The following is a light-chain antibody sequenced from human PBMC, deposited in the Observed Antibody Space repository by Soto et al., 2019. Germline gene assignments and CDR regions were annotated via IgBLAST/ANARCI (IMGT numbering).Light chain of an antibody. CDR3: RQYGRSLGFA. CDR1: QRVSSSY. J-gene: IGKJ4*01. CDR2: GAS. V-gene: IGKV3-20*01. Sequence: IVLPQSPGTLSLSPGASATLSCRASQRVSSSYLAWYQLKSGQAPRLLIYGASSRATGIPDRFSGSGSGTDFTLTISRLEPEDFAVYYCRQYGRSLGFAFGGGTKVDI.